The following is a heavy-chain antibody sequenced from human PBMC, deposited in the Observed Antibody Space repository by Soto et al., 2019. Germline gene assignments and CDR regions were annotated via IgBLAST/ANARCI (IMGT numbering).Heavy chain of an antibody. CDR1: GFTVSSNY. CDR2: IYSGGST. Sequence: EVQLVESGGGLVQPGGSLRLSCAASGFTVSSNYMSWVRQAPGKGLEWVSVIYSGGSTYYADSVKGGFTISRDNSKNTLYVQMNSLRAEDTAVYYCARDRPPGGYFDYWGQGTLVTVSS. V-gene: IGHV3-66*01. J-gene: IGHJ4*02. D-gene: IGHD3-10*01. CDR3: ARDRPPGGYFDY.